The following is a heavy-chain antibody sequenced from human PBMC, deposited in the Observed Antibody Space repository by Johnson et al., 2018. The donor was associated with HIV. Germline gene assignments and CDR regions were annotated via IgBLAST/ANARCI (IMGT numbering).Heavy chain of an antibody. V-gene: IGHV3-30*19. J-gene: IGHJ3*02. D-gene: IGHD6-6*01. CDR2: ISYDGSNK. CDR3: ARDREQLVRYAFDI. Sequence: QVLLVESGGGVVQPGGSLRISCAASGVTFSSYGMHWVRQAPGKGLEGVAVISYDGSNKYYADSVKGRFTISRDNSKNTLYLQMNSLRAEDTAVYYCARDREQLVRYAFDIWGQGTMVTVSS. CDR1: GVTFSSYG.